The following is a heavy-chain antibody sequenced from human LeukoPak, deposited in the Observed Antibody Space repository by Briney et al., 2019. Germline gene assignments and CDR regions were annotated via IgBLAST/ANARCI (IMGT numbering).Heavy chain of an antibody. V-gene: IGHV3-23*01. CDR3: AKGMEYYYGSASYPVI. J-gene: IGHJ3*02. CDR2: FSGSGGSS. CDR1: GFTFGSYA. D-gene: IGHD3-10*01. Sequence: PGGCRRLACAASGFTFGSYAMSWVRQAPGKGLEWVSAFSGSGGSSYYADSVKGRFTIYRDNSKNKLYLQRKSVRAEDTAVYYCAKGMEYYYGSASYPVIWGQGTMVTVSS.